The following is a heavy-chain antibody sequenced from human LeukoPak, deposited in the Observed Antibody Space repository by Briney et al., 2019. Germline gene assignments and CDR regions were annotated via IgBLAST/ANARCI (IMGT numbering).Heavy chain of an antibody. D-gene: IGHD2-2*01. J-gene: IGHJ4*02. CDR2: INHSGST. Sequence: PSETLSLTCAVHGGSLSGYYWSWIRQPPGKGLEWIGEINHSGSTNYNPSLKSRVTISVDTSKNQFSLKLSSVTAADTAVYYCARDYCSSTSCYLDDYWGQGTLVTVSS. CDR1: GGSLSGYY. V-gene: IGHV4-34*01. CDR3: ARDYCSSTSCYLDDY.